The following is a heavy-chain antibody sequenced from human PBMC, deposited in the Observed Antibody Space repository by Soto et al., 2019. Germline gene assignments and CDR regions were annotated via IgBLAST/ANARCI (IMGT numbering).Heavy chain of an antibody. CDR1: GGSIGSGGYY. D-gene: IGHD2-15*01. Sequence: QVQLQESGPGLVKPSQTLSLTCTVSGGSIGSGGYYWSWIRQHPGKGLEWIGYIYYSGSTYYNPSLKSRVTISVDTSKNQFSLKLSSVTAADTAVYYCARDLGSEPNLYYYYGMDVWGQGTTVTVSS. J-gene: IGHJ6*02. CDR3: ARDLGSEPNLYYYYGMDV. CDR2: IYYSGST. V-gene: IGHV4-31*03.